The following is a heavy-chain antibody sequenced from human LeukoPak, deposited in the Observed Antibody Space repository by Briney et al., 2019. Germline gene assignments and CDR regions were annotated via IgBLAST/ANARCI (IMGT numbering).Heavy chain of an antibody. Sequence: GGSLRLSCAASGFTVSSKYMSWVRQAPGKGLEWVSVIYSGGSTYYADSVKGRFTISRDNSKNTLYLQMDSLRAEDTAVYYCAKEGEGYSSGWFVDYWGQGTLVTVSS. CDR3: AKEGEGYSSGWFVDY. CDR2: IYSGGST. J-gene: IGHJ4*02. CDR1: GFTVSSKY. V-gene: IGHV3-53*01. D-gene: IGHD6-19*01.